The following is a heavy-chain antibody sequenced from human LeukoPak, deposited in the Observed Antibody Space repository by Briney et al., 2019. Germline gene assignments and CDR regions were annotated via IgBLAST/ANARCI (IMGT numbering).Heavy chain of an antibody. D-gene: IGHD3-3*02. CDR3: AKIRPPAYDI. J-gene: IGHJ3*02. CDR1: GFTFSSYA. V-gene: IGHV3-23*01. Sequence: GGSLRLSCAASGFTFSSYAMNWVRQAPGKGLEWVSAISGRDSSTYYADSVKGRFAISRDNSKNTLYLQMNSLRAEDTAVYYCAKIRPPAYDIWGQGTMVTVSS. CDR2: ISGRDSST.